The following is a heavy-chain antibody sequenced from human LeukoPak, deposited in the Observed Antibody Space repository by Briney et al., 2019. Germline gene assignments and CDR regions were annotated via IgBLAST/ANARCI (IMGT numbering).Heavy chain of an antibody. J-gene: IGHJ4*02. Sequence: GGSLRLSCAASGFTFSDYAMSWVRQAAGKGLEWVSGISDTGRRTYYTDSVKGRFTIPRDDSKKTVYLQMKTLTAEDTAIYFCARHDSFIPYWGQGTLVTVSS. CDR2: ISDTGRRT. CDR3: ARHDSFIPY. D-gene: IGHD5-18*01. V-gene: IGHV3-23*01. CDR1: GFTFSDYA.